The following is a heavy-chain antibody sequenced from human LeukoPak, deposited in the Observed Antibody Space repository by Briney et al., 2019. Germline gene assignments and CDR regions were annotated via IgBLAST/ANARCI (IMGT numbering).Heavy chain of an antibody. V-gene: IGHV4-59*12. CDR1: GGSISSYY. CDR2: IYYSGST. CDR3: ARDDTLAGMDV. D-gene: IGHD3-16*01. J-gene: IGHJ6*02. Sequence: PSETLSLTCTVSGGSISSYYWSWIRQPPGKGLEWIGYIYYSGSTNYNPSLKRRVTTSVDTSKNQFSLRLTSVTAADTAVYYCARDDTLAGMDVWGQGTTVTVSS.